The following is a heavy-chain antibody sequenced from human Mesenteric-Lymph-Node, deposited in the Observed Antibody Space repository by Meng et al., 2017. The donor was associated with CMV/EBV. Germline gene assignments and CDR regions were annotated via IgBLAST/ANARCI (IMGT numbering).Heavy chain of an antibody. J-gene: IGHJ4*02. CDR2: INHSGST. CDR1: GGSFSGYY. V-gene: IGHV4-34*01. Sequence: GSLRLSCAVYGGSFSGYYWSWIRQPPGKGLEWIGEINHSGSTNYNPSLKSRVTISVDTSKNQSSLKLSSVTAADTAVYYCARGVIQPYYFDYWGQGTLVTVSS. CDR3: ARGVIQPYYFDY. D-gene: IGHD5-18*01.